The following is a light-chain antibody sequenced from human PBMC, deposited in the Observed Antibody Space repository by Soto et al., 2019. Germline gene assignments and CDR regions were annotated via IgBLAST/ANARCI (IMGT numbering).Light chain of an antibody. J-gene: IGLJ1*01. V-gene: IGLV2-14*01. CDR1: SSDIDYCDC. CDR3: TSFTTTSTYV. CDR2: KVN. Sequence: QSALTQPASVSGSPGQSITISCTGASSDIDYCDCVSWYQHHPGKTPKLMIYKVNNRPSGVSNRFSGSKSGNTASLTISVLQAEDEADYYCTSFTTTSTYVFGSGTKVTVL.